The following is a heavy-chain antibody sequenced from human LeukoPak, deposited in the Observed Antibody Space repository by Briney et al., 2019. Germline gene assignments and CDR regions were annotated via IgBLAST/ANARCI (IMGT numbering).Heavy chain of an antibody. D-gene: IGHD3-10*01. J-gene: IGHJ6*03. CDR2: ISSSGSTI. V-gene: IGHV3-48*03. Sequence: PGGSLRLSCAASGFTFSSYEMNWVRQAPGKGLEWVSYISSSGSTIYYADSVKGRFTISRDNAKNSLYLQMNSLRAEDTAVYYCARQGGGSGSYLYYYYYYMDVWGKGTTVTVSS. CDR3: ARQGGGSGSYLYYYYYYMDV. CDR1: GFTFSSYE.